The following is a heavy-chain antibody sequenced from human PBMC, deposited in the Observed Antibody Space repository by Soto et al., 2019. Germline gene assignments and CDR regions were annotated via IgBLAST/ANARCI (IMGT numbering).Heavy chain of an antibody. CDR1: GGTFSNYA. CDR2: IIPIDATV. CDR3: ARDLLGFGYTYGDV. D-gene: IGHD6-25*01. Sequence: QVQLVQSGAEVKKPGSSVKVSCKAAGGTFSNYALISWVRQAPGQGLEWMGGIIPIDATVNYAQKFQGRSAMTADESTTTAYMDLGSLKSEDTAVYYCARDLLGFGYTYGDVWGQGTTVTVSS. V-gene: IGHV1-69*12. J-gene: IGHJ6*01.